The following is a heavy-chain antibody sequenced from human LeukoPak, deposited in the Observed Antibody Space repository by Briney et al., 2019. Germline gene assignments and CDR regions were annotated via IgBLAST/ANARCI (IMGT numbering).Heavy chain of an antibody. V-gene: IGHV1-18*01. D-gene: IGHD3-9*01. CDR2: ISAYNDNT. CDR3: ARGHFDWLFTAFDY. Sequence: GASVKVSCKASGYTFTSYGISWVRQAPGQGLEWMGWISAYNDNTNYAQKLQGRVTMTTDTSTSTAYMELRSLRSDGTAVYYCARGHFDWLFTAFDYWGQGTLVTVSS. CDR1: GYTFTSYG. J-gene: IGHJ4*02.